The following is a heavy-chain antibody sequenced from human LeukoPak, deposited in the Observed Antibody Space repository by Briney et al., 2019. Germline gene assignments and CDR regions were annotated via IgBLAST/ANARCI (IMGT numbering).Heavy chain of an antibody. CDR1: GFTFSSYA. CDR2: ISASGGST. V-gene: IGHV3-23*01. D-gene: IGHD2-2*01. Sequence: GASLRLSCEASGFTFSSYALSWVRQAPGKGLEWVSAISASGGSTYYADSVKGRFTISRDNSKNTLYLQMSSLRDEDTAVYYCAKAPAALIKGSFDYWSQGTLVTVSS. J-gene: IGHJ4*02. CDR3: AKAPAALIKGSFDY.